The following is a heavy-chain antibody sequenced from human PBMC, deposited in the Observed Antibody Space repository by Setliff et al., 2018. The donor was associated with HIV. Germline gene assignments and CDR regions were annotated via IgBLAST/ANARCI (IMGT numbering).Heavy chain of an antibody. D-gene: IGHD3-10*01. CDR2: IDPSDSYT. CDR1: GYSFTSYW. CDR3: ARQPFTMVRGVIYYYGMDV. V-gene: IGHV5-10-1*01. J-gene: IGHJ6*02. Sequence: PGESLTISCKGSGYSFTSYWISWVRQMPGKGLEWMGRIDPSDSYTNYSPSSQGHVTISADKSISTAYLQWSSLKASDTAMYYCARQPFTMVRGVIYYYGMDVWGQGTTVTVSS.